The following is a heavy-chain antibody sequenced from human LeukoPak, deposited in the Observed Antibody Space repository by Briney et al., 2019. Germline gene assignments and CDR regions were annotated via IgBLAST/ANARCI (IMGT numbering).Heavy chain of an antibody. D-gene: IGHD3-22*01. CDR1: GDSVSRSDSY. CDR3: ARRRYYDGSGYLE. V-gene: IGHV4-39*01. Sequence: SETLSLTRSLSGDSVSRSDSYWDWIRQPPGKGLEWIGTIYYSGRTYYSPSLKSRVTMSVDPSNNQFSLNLRSVTAADTAVYYCARRRYYDGSGYLEWGQGTLLSVSS. CDR2: IYYSGRT. J-gene: IGHJ1*01.